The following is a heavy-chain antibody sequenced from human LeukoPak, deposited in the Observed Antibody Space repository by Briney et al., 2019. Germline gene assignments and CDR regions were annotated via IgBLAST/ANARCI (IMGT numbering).Heavy chain of an antibody. Sequence: PSETLSLTCTVSGGSISSYYWSWIRQPPGKGLEWIGYIYYSGSTNYNPSLKSRVTISVDTSKNQFSLKLNSVSAADTAVYYCARLTVPLRFDPWGQGTLVTVSS. CDR1: GGSISSYY. V-gene: IGHV4-59*01. J-gene: IGHJ5*02. CDR3: ARLTVPLRFDP. D-gene: IGHD2-2*01. CDR2: IYYSGST.